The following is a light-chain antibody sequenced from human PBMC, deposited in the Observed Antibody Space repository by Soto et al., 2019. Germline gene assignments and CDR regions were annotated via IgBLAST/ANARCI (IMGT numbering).Light chain of an antibody. J-gene: IGKJ1*01. CDR2: GAS. CDR3: QQYGSSGT. V-gene: IGKV3-20*01. Sequence: EIVLTQSPCTLSLSPVERSTLSCRASQSVSNNYLAWHQQKPGQAPRLLIYGASNRATGIPDRFSGSGSGTDFTLTISRLEPEDFAVYYCQQYGSSGTFGQGTKVDIK. CDR1: QSVSNNY.